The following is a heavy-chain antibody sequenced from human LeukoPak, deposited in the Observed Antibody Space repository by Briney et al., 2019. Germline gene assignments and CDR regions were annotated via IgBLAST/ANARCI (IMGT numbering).Heavy chain of an antibody. CDR2: IYYSGST. Sequence: SETLSLTCTASGVSISSYYWSWVRQPPGKGLEWVGYIYYSGSTYYNPSLKSRVTISVDTSKNQFSLKLSSVPAADTAVYYCARDKRGRLGLAVAGTQGYYYYYMDVWGKGTTVNVSS. J-gene: IGHJ6*03. CDR1: GVSISSYY. V-gene: IGHV4-59*12. D-gene: IGHD6-19*01. CDR3: ARDKRGRLGLAVAGTQGYYYYYMDV.